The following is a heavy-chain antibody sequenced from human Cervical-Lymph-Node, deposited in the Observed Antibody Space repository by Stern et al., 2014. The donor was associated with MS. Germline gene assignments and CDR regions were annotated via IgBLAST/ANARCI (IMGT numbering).Heavy chain of an antibody. CDR3: AREGGGFGELLFALDI. D-gene: IGHD3-10*01. CDR2: IMPMFGVP. V-gene: IGHV1-69*04. J-gene: IGHJ3*02. Sequence: QVQLVQSGAEVKKSGSSVKVSCAASGGTFGNHAISWVRQVPGPGLEWMGSIMPMFGVPNNAQKFQDRVTFSADKFTNTAYMELSSLRSEDTAMYYCAREGGGFGELLFALDIWGQGTVVTVSS. CDR1: GGTFGNHA.